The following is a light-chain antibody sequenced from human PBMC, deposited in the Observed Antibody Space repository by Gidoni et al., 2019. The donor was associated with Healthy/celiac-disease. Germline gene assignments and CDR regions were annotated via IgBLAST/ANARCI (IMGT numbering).Light chain of an antibody. CDR3: QQYGSSPWT. J-gene: IGKJ1*01. V-gene: IGKV3-20*01. Sequence: EIVLTQSPGTLSLSPGERATLSCRASQSVSSSYLAWYQQKPGKAPQLLIYGASSRATGIPDRFSGSGSGTDFTLTISRLEPEDFAVYYCQQYGSSPWTFGQGTKVEIK. CDR2: GAS. CDR1: QSVSSSY.